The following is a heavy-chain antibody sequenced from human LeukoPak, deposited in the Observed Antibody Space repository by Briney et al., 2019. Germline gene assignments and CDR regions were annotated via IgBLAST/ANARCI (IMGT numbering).Heavy chain of an antibody. CDR2: VYYIGTT. V-gene: IGHV4-61*03. Sequence: SEALSLTCTVSGGAVSSPDSYWSWIRQPPGKGLEWIGNVYYIGTTTYNSSLETRVTISVDKSKNHFSLILTSVTAADTAIYFCARNTSSSPWFDPWGQGTLVTVSS. CDR3: ARNTSSSPWFDP. CDR1: GGAVSSPDSY. J-gene: IGHJ5*02. D-gene: IGHD6-6*01.